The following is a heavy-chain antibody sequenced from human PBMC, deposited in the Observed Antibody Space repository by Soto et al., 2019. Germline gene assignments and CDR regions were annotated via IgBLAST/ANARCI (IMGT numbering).Heavy chain of an antibody. Sequence: QEQLVQSGAEVKKPGSSVKVSCKASGDTFSSYAISWVRQAPGQGLEWMGVIIPILGSANYAQKFQCRVTIPADESKRTAYMDLSSLRSEEPAVYCCARGAGTFGVVAFDYWGQGTLVNVAS. CDR3: ARGAGTFGVVAFDY. J-gene: IGHJ4*02. D-gene: IGHD3-3*01. V-gene: IGHV1-69*01. CDR1: GDTFSSYA. CDR2: IIPILGSA.